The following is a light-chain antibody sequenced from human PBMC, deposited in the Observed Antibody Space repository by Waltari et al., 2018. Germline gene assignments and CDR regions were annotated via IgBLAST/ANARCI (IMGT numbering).Light chain of an antibody. CDR2: GAS. V-gene: IGKV1-39*01. J-gene: IGKJ3*01. CDR1: QTIRNN. Sequence: DLQMTQSPSSLSASVGDRVTITCRTSQTIRNNLNSYQQKPGEAPELLINGASNLQSGVSSRFSGSGSGTDFTLTISSLQPEDFATYYCQHTVAFGAGTKVDIK. CDR3: QHTVA.